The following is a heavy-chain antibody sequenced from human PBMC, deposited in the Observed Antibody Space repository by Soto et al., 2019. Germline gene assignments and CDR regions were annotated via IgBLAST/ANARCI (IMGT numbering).Heavy chain of an antibody. J-gene: IGHJ4*02. V-gene: IGHV4-59*01. Sequence: QVQLQESGPGLANPSETLSLTCTVSGDSIAHYYWSWIRQPPGNRLEWIGYIYYTGSTTYNPSLESRVTMSIDTSRNQFSLKLRSVNAADTAIYYCAKYRRTEAEGFTLDYWGRGTLVTVSS. CDR3: AKYRRTEAEGFTLDY. CDR1: GDSIAHYY. D-gene: IGHD6-13*01. CDR2: IYYTGST.